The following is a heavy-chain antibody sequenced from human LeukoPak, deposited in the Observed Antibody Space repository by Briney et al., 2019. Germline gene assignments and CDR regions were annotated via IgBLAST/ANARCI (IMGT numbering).Heavy chain of an antibody. CDR2: IWYDGSNK. Sequence: GGSLRLSCAASGFTLSSYWMNWVRQAPGKGLEWVAVIWYDGSNKYYADSVKGRFTISRDNSKNTLDLQMNSLRAEDTAVYYCARGPVVGAIHDVFDMWGQGTMVIVSS. CDR3: ARGPVVGAIHDVFDM. D-gene: IGHD1-26*01. V-gene: IGHV3-33*08. J-gene: IGHJ3*02. CDR1: GFTLSSYW.